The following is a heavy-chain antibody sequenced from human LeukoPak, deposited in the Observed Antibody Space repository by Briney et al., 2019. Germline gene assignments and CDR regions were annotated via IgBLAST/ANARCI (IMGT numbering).Heavy chain of an antibody. CDR1: GGSFSGYY. V-gene: IGHV4-34*01. J-gene: IGHJ4*02. Sequence: SETLSLTCAVYGGSFSGYYWSWIRQPPGKGLEWIGEINHSGSTNYNPSLKSRVTISADTSKNQFSLKLSSVTAADTAVYYCARGASDIPFDYWGQGTLVTVSS. D-gene: IGHD2-15*01. CDR3: ARGASDIPFDY. CDR2: INHSGST.